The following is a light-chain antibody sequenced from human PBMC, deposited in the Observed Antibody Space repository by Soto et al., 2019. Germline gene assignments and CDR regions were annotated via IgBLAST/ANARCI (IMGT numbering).Light chain of an antibody. CDR3: HQYGSSPYT. Sequence: EIVLTQSPGTLSLSPGERATLSCRASQSISNDYLAWYQQKPGQSPRLLIYRASSRATGIPGRFSGSGSGTDFTLTISRLEPEDFAVYYCHQYGSSPYTFGQGTKLEIK. CDR2: RAS. J-gene: IGKJ2*01. CDR1: QSISNDY. V-gene: IGKV3-20*01.